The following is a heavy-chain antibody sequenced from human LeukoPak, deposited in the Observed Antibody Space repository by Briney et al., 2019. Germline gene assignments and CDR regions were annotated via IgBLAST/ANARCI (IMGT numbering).Heavy chain of an antibody. CDR3: TRELFDFDY. CDR2: ISGSGGST. V-gene: IGHV3-23*01. Sequence: GGSLRLSCAASGLTFSNHAMGWVRQAPGKGLEWISEISGSGGSTYYADSVKGRFTISRDNSKNTPYLQMNSLRAEDTAVYYCTRELFDFDYWGQGTLVTVSS. J-gene: IGHJ4*02. D-gene: IGHD3-10*01. CDR1: GLTFSNHA.